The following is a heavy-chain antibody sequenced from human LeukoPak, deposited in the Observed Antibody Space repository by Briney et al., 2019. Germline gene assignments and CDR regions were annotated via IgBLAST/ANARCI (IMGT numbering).Heavy chain of an antibody. CDR1: GYIFTSYW. D-gene: IGHD6-19*01. CDR2: IYPGDSDT. J-gene: IGHJ6*02. V-gene: IGHV5-51*01. Sequence: GESLQISCKGSGYIFTSYWIGWVRQMPGKGLEWMGIIYPGDSDTRYSPSFQGQVTISADKSISTAYLQWSSLKASDTAMYYCASTEWLVPDYYYGMDVWGQGTTVTVSS. CDR3: ASTEWLVPDYYYGMDV.